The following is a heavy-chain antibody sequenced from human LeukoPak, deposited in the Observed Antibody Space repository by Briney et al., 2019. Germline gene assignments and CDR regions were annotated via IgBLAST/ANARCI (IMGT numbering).Heavy chain of an antibody. Sequence: GGSLRLSCAASGFTFSHYWMSWVRQTPGKGLEWVANIKQDGSEKYYVDSVKGRFTISRDNTRNSLYLQMNSLRAEDTAVYYCAGEKSNGWYYFDYWGQGTLVTVSS. D-gene: IGHD6-19*01. CDR2: IKQDGSEK. V-gene: IGHV3-7*01. CDR1: GFTFSHYW. CDR3: AGEKSNGWYYFDY. J-gene: IGHJ4*02.